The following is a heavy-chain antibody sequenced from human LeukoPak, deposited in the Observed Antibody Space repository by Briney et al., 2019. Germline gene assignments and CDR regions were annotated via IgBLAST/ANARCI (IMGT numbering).Heavy chain of an antibody. CDR2: ISSSSSYI. CDR3: ARFPLKDGYNSAGDY. Sequence: GGSLRLSCAASGFTFSSYSMNWVRQAPGKGLEWVSSISSSSSYIYYADSVKGRFTISRDNAKNSLYLQMNSLRAEDTAVYYCARFPLKDGYNSAGDYWGQGTLVTVSS. J-gene: IGHJ4*02. D-gene: IGHD5-24*01. CDR1: GFTFSSYS. V-gene: IGHV3-21*01.